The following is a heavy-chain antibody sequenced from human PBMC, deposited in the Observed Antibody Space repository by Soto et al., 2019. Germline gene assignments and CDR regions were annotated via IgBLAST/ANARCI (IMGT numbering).Heavy chain of an antibody. D-gene: IGHD5-18*01. CDR2: IRSKANSYAT. V-gene: IGHV3-73*01. CDR1: GFTFSGSA. CDR3: TRRVDTAMVTMSYFDY. J-gene: IGHJ4*02. Sequence: GGSLRLSCAASGFTFSGSAMHWVRQASGKGLEWVGRIRSKANSYATAYAASVKGRFTIPRDDSKNTAYLQMNSLKTEDTAVYYCTRRVDTAMVTMSYFDYWGQGTRVTVSS.